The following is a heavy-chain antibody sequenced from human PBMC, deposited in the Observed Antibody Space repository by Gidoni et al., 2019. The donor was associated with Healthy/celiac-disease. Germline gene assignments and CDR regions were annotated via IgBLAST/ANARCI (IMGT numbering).Heavy chain of an antibody. CDR1: GGTFSSYA. CDR3: ARGEITMVRGAMGYFDY. V-gene: IGHV1-69*06. J-gene: IGHJ4*02. Sequence: QVQLVQSGAEVKTPGSSVKVSCKASGGTFSSYAISWVRQAPGQGLEWMGGIIPIFGTANYAQKFQGRVTITADKSTSTAYMELSSLRSEDTAVYYCARGEITMVRGAMGYFDYWGQGTLVTVSS. D-gene: IGHD3-10*01. CDR2: IIPIFGTA.